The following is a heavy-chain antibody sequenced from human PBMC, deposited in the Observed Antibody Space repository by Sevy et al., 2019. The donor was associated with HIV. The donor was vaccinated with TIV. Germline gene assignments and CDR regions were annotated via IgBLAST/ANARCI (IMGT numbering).Heavy chain of an antibody. J-gene: IGHJ4*02. CDR1: GFTFSSYA. Sequence: GGSLRLSCAASGFTFSSYAMSWVRQAPGKGLEWVSAISGSGGSTYYADSVKGRFTISRDNSKNTLYLQMNSLRAEDTAVYYCANELRGYSYGRLFDYWGQGTLVTVSS. D-gene: IGHD5-18*01. V-gene: IGHV3-23*01. CDR3: ANELRGYSYGRLFDY. CDR2: ISGSGGST.